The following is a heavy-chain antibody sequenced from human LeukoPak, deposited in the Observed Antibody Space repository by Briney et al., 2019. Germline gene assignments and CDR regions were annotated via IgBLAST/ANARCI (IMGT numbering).Heavy chain of an antibody. J-gene: IGHJ3*02. V-gene: IGHV4-31*11. CDR3: ARDDNSITMIYPGAFDI. D-gene: IGHD3-22*01. Sequence: SETLSLTCAVYGGSFSGYYWSWIRQHPGKGLEWIGYIYYSGSTYYNPSLKSRVTISVDTSKNQFSLKLSSVTAADTAVYYCARDDNSITMIYPGAFDIWGQGTMVTVSS. CDR2: IYYSGST. CDR1: GGSFSGYY.